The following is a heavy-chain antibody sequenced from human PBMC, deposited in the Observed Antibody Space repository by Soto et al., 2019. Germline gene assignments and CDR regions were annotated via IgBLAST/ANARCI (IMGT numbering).Heavy chain of an antibody. Sequence: PSETLSLTCTVSGGSISSYYWSWIRQPPGKGLEWIGYIYYSGSTNYNPSLKSRVTISVDTSKNQFSLKLSSVTAADTAVYYCARDNFERLRAYYYYYMDVWGKGTTVTVSS. CDR3: ARDNFERLRAYYYYYMDV. CDR1: GGSISSYY. CDR2: IYYSGST. V-gene: IGHV4-59*01. J-gene: IGHJ6*03. D-gene: IGHD5-12*01.